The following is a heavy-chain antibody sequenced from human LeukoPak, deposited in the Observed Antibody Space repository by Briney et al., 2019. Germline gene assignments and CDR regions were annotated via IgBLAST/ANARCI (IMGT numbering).Heavy chain of an antibody. D-gene: IGHD2-2*01. Sequence: PSETLSLTCAVYGGSFSGYYWSRIRQPPGKGLEWIGEINHSGSTNYNPSLKSRVTISVDTSKNQFSLKLSSVTAADTAVYYCAVTGRYCSSTSCYGRDGNYFDYWGQGTLVTVSS. CDR2: INHSGST. CDR1: GGSFSGYY. J-gene: IGHJ4*02. V-gene: IGHV4-34*01. CDR3: AVTGRYCSSTSCYGRDGNYFDY.